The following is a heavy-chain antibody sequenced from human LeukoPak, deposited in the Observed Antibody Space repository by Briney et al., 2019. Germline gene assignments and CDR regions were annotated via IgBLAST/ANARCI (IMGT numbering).Heavy chain of an antibody. Sequence: ASVKVSCKASGYTFTSYGISWVRQAPGQGLEWMGWISAYNGNTNYAQKLQGRVTMTTDTSTSTAYMELRSLRSDDTAVYYCARALGSGHYYRSVYQYWGQGTLVTVSS. CDR1: GYTFTSYG. V-gene: IGHV1-18*01. D-gene: IGHD3-22*01. CDR2: ISAYNGNT. CDR3: ARALGSGHYYRSVYQY. J-gene: IGHJ1*01.